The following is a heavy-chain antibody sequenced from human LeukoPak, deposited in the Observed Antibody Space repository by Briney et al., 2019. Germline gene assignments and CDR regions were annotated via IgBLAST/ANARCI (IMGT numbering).Heavy chain of an antibody. D-gene: IGHD4-17*01. J-gene: IGHJ3*02. V-gene: IGHV3-53*01. Sequence: HPGGSLRLSCAASGFTVSSNYMSWVRQAPGKGLEWVSVIYSGGSTYYADSVKGRFTISRDNPKNTLYLQMNSLRAEDTAVYYCARESGEDAFDIWGQGTMVTVSS. CDR2: IYSGGST. CDR1: GFTVSSNY. CDR3: ARESGEDAFDI.